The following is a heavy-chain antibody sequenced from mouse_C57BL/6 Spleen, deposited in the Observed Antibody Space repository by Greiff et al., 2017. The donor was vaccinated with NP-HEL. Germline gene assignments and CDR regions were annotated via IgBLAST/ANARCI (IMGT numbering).Heavy chain of an antibody. CDR3: ARVVSNYFYWYFDV. CDR1: GYSITSGYY. CDR2: ISYDGSN. Sequence: DVQLQESGPGLVKPSQSLSLTCSVTGYSITSGYYWNWIRQFPGNKLEWMGYISYDGSNNYNPSLKNRISITRDTSKNQCFLKLNSVTTEDTATYYCARVVSNYFYWYFDVWGTGTTVTVSS. D-gene: IGHD2-5*01. J-gene: IGHJ1*03. V-gene: IGHV3-6*01.